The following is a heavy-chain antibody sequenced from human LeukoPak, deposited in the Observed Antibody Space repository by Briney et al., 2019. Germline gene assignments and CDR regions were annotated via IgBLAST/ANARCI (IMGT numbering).Heavy chain of an antibody. D-gene: IGHD3-22*01. CDR1: GGSFTVFY. CDR2: INHTGNT. CDR3: ERVPPPGTDTYYSVRKVYYFDS. J-gene: IGHJ4*02. Sequence: SETLSLTCTVNGGSFTVFYWTCIRQSPGEGLEWMGEINHTGNTDYTPSLKGRVTISVDKSKSRFSLTLTSVTAADAAVYYCERVPPPGTDTYYSVRKVYYFDSWGQGTLVTVSS. V-gene: IGHV4-34*01.